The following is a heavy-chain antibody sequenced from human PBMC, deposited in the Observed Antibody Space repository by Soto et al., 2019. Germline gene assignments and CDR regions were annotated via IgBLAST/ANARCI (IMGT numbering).Heavy chain of an antibody. CDR3: VRRVSGNYDY. V-gene: IGHV3-64*01. CDR1: GFTFSSYD. D-gene: IGHD1-7*01. CDR2: ISSNGGTT. J-gene: IGHJ4*02. Sequence: EVQLAESGGGMVQPGGSLRLSCVASGFTFSSYDMHWVRQAPGKGLEYVSSISSNGGTTYYVNSLKGRFTNSRDNSQNPLYLQMGSLIAEDMAVYYCVRRVSGNYDYWGQGTLVTVSS.